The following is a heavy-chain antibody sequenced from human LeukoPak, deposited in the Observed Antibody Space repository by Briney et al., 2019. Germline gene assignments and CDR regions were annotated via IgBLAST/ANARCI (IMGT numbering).Heavy chain of an antibody. J-gene: IGHJ4*02. CDR3: ARDGPSRGAMVRGVMWYFDY. D-gene: IGHD3-10*01. CDR2: INPSGGST. CDR1: GYTFTSYY. Sequence: VASGKVSCKASGYTFTSYYMHWVRQAPGQGLEWMGIINPSGGSTSYAQKFQGRVTMTRDTSTSTVYMELSSLRSEDTAVYYCARDGPSRGAMVRGVMWYFDYWGQGTLVTVSS. V-gene: IGHV1-46*01.